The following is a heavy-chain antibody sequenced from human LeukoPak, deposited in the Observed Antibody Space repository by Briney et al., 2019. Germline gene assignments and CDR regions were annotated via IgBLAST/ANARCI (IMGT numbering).Heavy chain of an antibody. J-gene: IGHJ4*02. D-gene: IGHD3-3*01. CDR3: TTRYYDFWSGPSDY. CDR2: IKSKTDGGTT. CDR1: GFTFSSYW. Sequence: GGSLRLSCAASGFTFSSYWMSWVRQAPGKGLEWVGRIKSKTDGGTTDYAAPVKGRFTISRDDSKNTLYLQMNSLKTEDTAVYYCTTRYYDFWSGPSDYWGQGTLVTVSS. V-gene: IGHV3-15*01.